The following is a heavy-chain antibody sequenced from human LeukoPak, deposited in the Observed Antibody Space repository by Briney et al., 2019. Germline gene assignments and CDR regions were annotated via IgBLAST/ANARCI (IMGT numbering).Heavy chain of an antibody. CDR1: GYSFANYG. Sequence: ASVTVSCQTFGYSFANYGMSWVRQPPGQGLAWMAWISPYNGDGIAAQRFQGRLSMTTDPSTSTAYMELRSLRSDDTAVYYCARDLVRPSCATDRCYTLAFWGQGTQITVSS. D-gene: IGHD2-15*01. V-gene: IGHV1-18*01. CDR3: ARDLVRPSCATDRCYTLAF. CDR2: ISPYNGDG. J-gene: IGHJ4*02.